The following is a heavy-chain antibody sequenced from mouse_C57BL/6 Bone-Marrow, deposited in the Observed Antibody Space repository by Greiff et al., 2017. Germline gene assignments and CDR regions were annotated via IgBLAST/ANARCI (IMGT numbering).Heavy chain of an antibody. D-gene: IGHD1-1*01. CDR3: ARVRTVVSDY. CDR1: GYTFTSYG. Sequence: QVQLQQPGAELVKPGASVKLSCKASGYTFTSYGISWVKQRTGQGLEWIGEIYPRSGNTYYNEKFKGKATLTADKSSSTAYMELRSLTSEDSAVYFCARVRTVVSDYWGQGTTLTVSS. V-gene: IGHV1-81*01. J-gene: IGHJ2*01. CDR2: IYPRSGNT.